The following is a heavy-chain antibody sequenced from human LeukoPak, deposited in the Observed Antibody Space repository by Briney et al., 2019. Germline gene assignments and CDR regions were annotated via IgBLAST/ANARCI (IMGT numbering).Heavy chain of an antibody. J-gene: IGHJ4*02. CDR1: GGTFSSYG. V-gene: IGHV1-69*06. CDR2: IIPIFGTA. CDR3: AKTPVGMVTLDY. Sequence: SVKVSCKASGGTFSSYGISWVRQAPGQGLEWMGGIIPIFGTANYAQKFQGRVTITADKSTSTAYMELSSLRSEDTAVYYCAKTPVGMVTLDYWGQGTLVTVSS. D-gene: IGHD5-24*01.